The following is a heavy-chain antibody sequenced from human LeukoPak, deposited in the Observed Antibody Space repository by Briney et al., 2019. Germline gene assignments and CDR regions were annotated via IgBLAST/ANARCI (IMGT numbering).Heavy chain of an antibody. V-gene: IGHV4-39*01. CDR2: IYYSGST. CDR1: GGSISSSSYY. D-gene: IGHD7-27*01. Sequence: SETLSLTCTVSGGSISSSSYYWGWIRQPPGKGLEWIGSIYYSGSTYYNPSLKSRVTISVDTSKNQVSLKLSSVTAADTAVYYCASKYPTGGATFDYWGQGTLVTVSS. CDR3: ASKYPTGGATFDY. J-gene: IGHJ4*02.